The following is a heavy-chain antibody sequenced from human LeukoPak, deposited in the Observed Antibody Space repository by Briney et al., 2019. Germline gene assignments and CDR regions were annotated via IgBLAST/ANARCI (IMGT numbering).Heavy chain of an antibody. Sequence: GGSLRLSCAASGFTFDNYGMSWVRLAPGKGLEWVSGINWNGGSIGYAHSVKGRFTISRDNAKNSLYLQMNSLRAEDTALYYCARVGIYGDYGRYFDYWGQGTLVTVSS. CDR1: GFTFDNYG. V-gene: IGHV3-20*04. J-gene: IGHJ4*02. D-gene: IGHD4-17*01. CDR2: INWNGGSI. CDR3: ARVGIYGDYGRYFDY.